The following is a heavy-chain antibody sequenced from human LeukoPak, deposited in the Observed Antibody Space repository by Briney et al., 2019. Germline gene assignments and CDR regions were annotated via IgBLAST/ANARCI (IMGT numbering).Heavy chain of an antibody. CDR2: ISSDGSVT. J-gene: IGHJ4*02. Sequence: PGGSLRLSCAVSGFSFTNYWMHWVRQGPGKGLVWVSYISSDGSVTKYADSVKGRFTISRDNAVNTLYLQMNSLRVEDTAVYYCVRGSLRLPRSTPDYWGQGTLVTVSS. D-gene: IGHD2-21*02. CDR3: VRGSLRLPRSTPDY. V-gene: IGHV3-74*03. CDR1: GFSFTNYW.